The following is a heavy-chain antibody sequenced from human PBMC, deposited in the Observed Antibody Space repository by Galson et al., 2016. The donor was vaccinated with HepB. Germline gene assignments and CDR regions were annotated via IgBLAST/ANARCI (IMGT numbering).Heavy chain of an antibody. CDR3: ACIKQLWLRAEYYFDY. V-gene: IGHV3-21*01. CDR2: ISSSSSYI. J-gene: IGHJ4*02. D-gene: IGHD5-18*01. CDR1: GSTFSSYS. Sequence: SLRLSCAASGSTFSSYSMNWVRQAPGKGLEWVSSISSSSSYIYYADSVKGRFTISRDNAKNSLFLQMNSLRAEDTAVYYCACIKQLWLRAEYYFDYWGQRTLVTVSS.